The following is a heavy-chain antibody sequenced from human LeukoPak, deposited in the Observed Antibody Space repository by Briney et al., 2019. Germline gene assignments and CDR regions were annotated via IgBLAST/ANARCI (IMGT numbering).Heavy chain of an antibody. J-gene: IGHJ3*02. CDR2: IYSGGST. V-gene: IGHV3-66*01. Sequence: GGSLRLSCAASGFTVSSNYMSWVRQAPGKGLEWVSVIYSGGSTYYADSVKGRFTISRDNSKNTLYLQTNSLRAEDTAVYYCAKDTIRGYCSGGSCSFAFDIWGQGTMVTVSS. D-gene: IGHD2-15*01. CDR1: GFTVSSNY. CDR3: AKDTIRGYCSGGSCSFAFDI.